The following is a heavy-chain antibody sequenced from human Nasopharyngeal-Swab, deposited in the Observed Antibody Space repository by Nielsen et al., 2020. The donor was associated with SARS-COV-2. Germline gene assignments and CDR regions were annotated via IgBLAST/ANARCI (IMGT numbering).Heavy chain of an antibody. CDR3: AREKAVAGIGGYHYYGMDV. CDR1: GFTVSSNY. J-gene: IGHJ6*02. CDR2: IYSGGST. D-gene: IGHD6-19*01. Sequence: GGSLRLSCAASGFTVSSNYMSWVRQAPGKGLEWVSVIYSGGSTYCIDSVKGRFTVSRDNSRNTLYLQMNSLRPEDTAVYYCAREKAVAGIGGYHYYGMDVWGQGTTVTVSS. V-gene: IGHV3-53*05.